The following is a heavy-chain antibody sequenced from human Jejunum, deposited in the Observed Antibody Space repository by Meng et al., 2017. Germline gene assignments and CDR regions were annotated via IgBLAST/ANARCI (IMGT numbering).Heavy chain of an antibody. CDR2: ISVYHGNT. Sequence: QVQLVQSGAEGKNPGASVKASCKTSGYTFTSYGISWVRQAPGQGLEWMGWISVYHGNTNYAQKLQGRVTMTTDTSTSTAYMELRSLRSDDTAVYFCARDYSGTSYRYSDYWGQGTLVTVSS. V-gene: IGHV1-18*01. CDR3: ARDYSGTSYRYSDY. D-gene: IGHD1-26*01. CDR1: GYTFTSYG. J-gene: IGHJ4*02.